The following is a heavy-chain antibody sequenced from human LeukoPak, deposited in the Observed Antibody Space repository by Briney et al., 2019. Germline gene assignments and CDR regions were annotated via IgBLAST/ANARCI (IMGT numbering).Heavy chain of an antibody. CDR2: IYTSGST. Sequence: PSETLSLTCTVSGGSISSGSYYWSWIRQPAGKGLEWIGHIYTSGSTNYNPSLKSRATISVDTSKNQFSLNLTSVTAADTAVYYCARETIFGVIIAGFRWFDPWGQGTLVTVSS. CDR1: GGSISSGSYY. D-gene: IGHD3-3*01. V-gene: IGHV4-61*09. J-gene: IGHJ5*02. CDR3: ARETIFGVIIAGFRWFDP.